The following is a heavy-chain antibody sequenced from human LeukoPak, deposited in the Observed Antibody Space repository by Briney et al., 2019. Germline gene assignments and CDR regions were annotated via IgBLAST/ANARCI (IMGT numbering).Heavy chain of an antibody. D-gene: IGHD2-21*02. Sequence: MAGGSLRLSCAASGFTFSSYSMNWVRQAPGKGLEWVSSISSSSSYIYYADSVKGRFTISRDNAKNSLYLQMNSLRAEDTAVYHCARANCGGDCYYLSFWGQGTLVTVSS. J-gene: IGHJ4*02. CDR2: ISSSSSYI. V-gene: IGHV3-21*01. CDR1: GFTFSSYS. CDR3: ARANCGGDCYYLSF.